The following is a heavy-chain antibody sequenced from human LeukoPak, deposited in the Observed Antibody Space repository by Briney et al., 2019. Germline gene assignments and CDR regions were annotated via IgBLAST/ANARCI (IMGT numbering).Heavy chain of an antibody. J-gene: IGHJ4*02. CDR2: ISDSGST. D-gene: IGHD3-22*01. V-gene: IGHV4-59*11. CDR1: GGSLSIHH. CDR3: ARGYDSSAYYPFNY. Sequence: SETLPLTCVVSGGSLSIHHWSWIRQSPGRGLEWIGYISDSGSTNYNPSLKSRVTISVDTSKNQFSLMLSSVTAADTAVYYCARGYDSSAYYPFNYWGQGTLVTVSS.